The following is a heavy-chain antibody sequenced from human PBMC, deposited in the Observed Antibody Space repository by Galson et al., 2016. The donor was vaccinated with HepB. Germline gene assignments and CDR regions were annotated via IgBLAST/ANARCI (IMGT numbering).Heavy chain of an antibody. V-gene: IGHV3-23*01. J-gene: IGHJ4*02. CDR3: SRGYSSSSPSFDY. D-gene: IGHD6-6*01. CDR2: ISGSGGST. CDR1: GFTFRSYA. Sequence: SLRLSCAASGFTFRSYAMSWVRQGPGKGLECVSAISGSGGSTYYADSVKGRFTISRDNSKNTLFLQMDSLRVEDTAVYFCSRGYSSSSPSFDYWGQGTRVTVSS.